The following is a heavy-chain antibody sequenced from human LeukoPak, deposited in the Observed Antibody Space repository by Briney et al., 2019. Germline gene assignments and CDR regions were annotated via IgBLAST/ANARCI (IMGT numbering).Heavy chain of an antibody. D-gene: IGHD5-12*01. V-gene: IGHV4-38-2*02. CDR1: GYSISSGYY. CDR3: ARDILYIGYSGYERIDY. CDR2: IYHSGST. J-gene: IGHJ4*02. Sequence: SETLSLTCTVSGYSISSGYYWGWIRQPPGKGLEWIGSIYHSGSTYYNPSLKSRVTISVDTSKNQFSLKLSSVTAADTAVYYCARDILYIGYSGYERIDYWGQGTLVTVSS.